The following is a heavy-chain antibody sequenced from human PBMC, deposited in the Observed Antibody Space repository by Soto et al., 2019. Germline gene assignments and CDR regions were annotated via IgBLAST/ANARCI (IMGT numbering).Heavy chain of an antibody. J-gene: IGHJ6*02. CDR3: ARDHVVIVPAVDYYYYYGIDV. Sequence: PSETLSLTCTVSGGYIGSYYWSWIRQTPGKGLEWIGNVYHNGRTNYSPSFKSRVTIILDTSRNQFSLKLDSVTAAGTAVYYCARDHVVIVPAVDYYYYYGIDVWGQGTTVTVSS. V-gene: IGHV4-59*01. CDR1: GGYIGSYY. CDR2: VYHNGRT. D-gene: IGHD2-2*01.